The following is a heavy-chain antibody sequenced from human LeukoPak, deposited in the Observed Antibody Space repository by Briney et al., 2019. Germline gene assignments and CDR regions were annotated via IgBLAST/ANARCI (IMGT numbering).Heavy chain of an antibody. Sequence: GGSLRLSCAASGFSLSIYGMHWVRQAPGKGLEWLAVTWYDGSKEYYADSVKGRFSISRDNSKNTQYLQMNSLRVEDTGMYYCARGEGLDYWGQGTRVTVSS. J-gene: IGHJ4*02. CDR1: GFSLSIYG. D-gene: IGHD3-16*01. CDR3: ARGEGLDY. V-gene: IGHV3-33*01. CDR2: TWYDGSKE.